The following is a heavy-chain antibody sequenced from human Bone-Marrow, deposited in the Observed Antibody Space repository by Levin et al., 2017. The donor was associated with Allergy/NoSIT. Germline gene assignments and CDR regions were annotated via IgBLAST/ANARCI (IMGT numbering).Heavy chain of an antibody. Sequence: PGGSLRLSCAASGFTFSSYAMHWVRQAPGKGLEWVAVISYDGSNKYYADSVKGRFTISRDNSKNTLYLQMNSLRAEDTAVYYCARGGGYEYWGQGTLVTVSS. D-gene: IGHD5-12*01. CDR3: ARGGGYEY. CDR2: ISYDGSNK. CDR1: GFTFSSYA. J-gene: IGHJ4*02. V-gene: IGHV3-30*04.